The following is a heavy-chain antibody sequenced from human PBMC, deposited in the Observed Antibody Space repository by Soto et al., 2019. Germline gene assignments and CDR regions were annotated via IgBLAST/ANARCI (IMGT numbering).Heavy chain of an antibody. CDR2: ISYDGSNK. CDR1: GFTFSSYG. CDR3: AKDLGAFDI. D-gene: IGHD7-27*01. V-gene: IGHV3-30*18. Sequence: QVQLVESGGGVVQPGRSLRLSCAASGFTFSSYGMHWVRQAPGKGLEWVAVISYDGSNKYYADSVKGRFTISRDNSKNTLYLQMNSLRAEDTAVYYCAKDLGAFDIWGQGTMLTVSS. J-gene: IGHJ3*02.